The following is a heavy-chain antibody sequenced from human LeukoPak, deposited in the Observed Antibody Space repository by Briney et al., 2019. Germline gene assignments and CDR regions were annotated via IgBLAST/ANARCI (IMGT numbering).Heavy chain of an antibody. V-gene: IGHV3-9*01. CDR2: ISWNSGSI. D-gene: IGHD2/OR15-2a*01. J-gene: IGHJ4*02. CDR1: GFTFDDYA. Sequence: GGSLRLSCAASGFTFDDYAMHWVRQAPGKGLEWVSGISWNSGSIGYADPVKGRFTISRDNAKNSLYLQMNSLRAEDTALYYCAKGGPLLSPFDYWGQGTLVTVSS. CDR3: AKGGPLLSPFDY.